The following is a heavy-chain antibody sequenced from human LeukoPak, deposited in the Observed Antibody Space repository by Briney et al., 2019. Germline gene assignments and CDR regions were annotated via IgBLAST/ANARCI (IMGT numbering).Heavy chain of an antibody. CDR1: GFTFSSYS. CDR2: ISSSSSYI. D-gene: IGHD3-22*01. V-gene: IGHV3-21*01. Sequence: GGSLRLSCVASGFTFSSYSMNWVRQAPGKGLEWVSSISSSSSYIYYADSVKGRFTISRDNAKNSLYLQMNSLRAEDTAVYYCARDLTRYDSSGYPYWGQGTLVTVSS. J-gene: IGHJ4*02. CDR3: ARDLTRYDSSGYPY.